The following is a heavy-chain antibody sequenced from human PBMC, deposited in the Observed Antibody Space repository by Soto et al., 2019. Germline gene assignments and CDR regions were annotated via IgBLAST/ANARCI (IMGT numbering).Heavy chain of an antibody. J-gene: IGHJ4*02. V-gene: IGHV3-21*01. CDR3: CRDGSGWSRDY. Sequence: GGSLRLSCAASGLIFSVCSMNWIRLAPGQGLEWVASISRDSNHIYYADLVKGRFTISRDNAENSLYLEMNSLTAEDTAVYYCCRDGSGWSRDYWGQGTLVTVSS. CDR2: ISRDSNHI. D-gene: IGHD6-19*01. CDR1: GLIFSVCS.